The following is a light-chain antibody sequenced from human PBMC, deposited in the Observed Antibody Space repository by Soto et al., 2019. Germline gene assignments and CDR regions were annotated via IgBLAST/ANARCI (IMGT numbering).Light chain of an antibody. V-gene: IGKV3-15*01. CDR2: DAF. Sequence: EKVMTQSPATLSVSPGERATLSCRASENIKNRLAWYQQKPGQGPRLLIYDAFTRATDIPARFSGSASGTEFTRTISSLQSEDSAFYYCQQYDDWPLTLGGGTKVEIK. CDR1: ENIKNR. J-gene: IGKJ4*01. CDR3: QQYDDWPLT.